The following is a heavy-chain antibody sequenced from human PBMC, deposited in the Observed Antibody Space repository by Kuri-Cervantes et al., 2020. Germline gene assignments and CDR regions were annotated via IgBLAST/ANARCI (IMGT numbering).Heavy chain of an antibody. CDR1: GGSFSGYY. CDR3: ARGREWLRSRPFDY. CDR2: INHSGST. V-gene: IGHV4-34*01. D-gene: IGHD5-12*01. J-gene: IGHJ4*02. Sequence: SETLSLTCAVYGGSFSGYYWSWIRQPPGKGLEWIGEINHSGSTNYNPSLKSRVTIPVDTSKNQFSLKLSSVTAADTAVYYCARGREWLRSRPFDYWGQGTLVTVSS.